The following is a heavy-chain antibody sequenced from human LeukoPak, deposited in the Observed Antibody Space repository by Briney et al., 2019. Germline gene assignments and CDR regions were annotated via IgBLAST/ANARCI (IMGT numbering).Heavy chain of an antibody. D-gene: IGHD3-3*01. J-gene: IGHJ4*02. V-gene: IGHV3-23*01. CDR2: ISGSGGST. CDR1: GFTFSSYA. CDR3: ATRATIFGVVTNFDY. Sequence: GGSLRLSCAASGFTFSSYAMSWVRQAPGKGLEWVSAISGSGGSTYYADSVKGRFTISRDNSKNTLYLQMNSLRAEDTAVYYCATRATIFGVVTNFDYWGQGTLVTVSS.